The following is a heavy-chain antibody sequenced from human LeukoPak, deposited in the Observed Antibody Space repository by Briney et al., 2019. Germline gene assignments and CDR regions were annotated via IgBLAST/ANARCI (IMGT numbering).Heavy chain of an antibody. CDR1: GFTFSNFG. V-gene: IGHV3-23*01. CDR3: AKGLGGLASAPDS. D-gene: IGHD6-6*01. J-gene: IGHJ5*01. CDR2: IFANSVTT. Sequence: GGSLKLSCAASGFTFSNFGMSWVRQAPGKGLEWVSAIFANSVTTLYADSVKGRFIISRDNSQNRLFLQVNSLRVEDTAVYYCAKGLGGLASAPDSWGQGTLVTVSS.